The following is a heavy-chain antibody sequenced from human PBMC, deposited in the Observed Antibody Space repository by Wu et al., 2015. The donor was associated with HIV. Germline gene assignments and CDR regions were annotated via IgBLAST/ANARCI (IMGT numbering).Heavy chain of an antibody. V-gene: IGHV1-2*02. J-gene: IGHJ6*02. CDR2: INPNSGGT. D-gene: IGHD3-9*01. CDR1: GYTFTGYY. Sequence: QVQLVQSGAEVKKPGASVKVSCKASGYTFTGYYMHWVRQAPGQGLEWMGWINPNSGGTNYAQKFQGRVTMTRDTSISTAYMELSRLRSDDTAVYYCARSSHYDILTGKTGGMDVWGQGTTVTSP. CDR3: ARSSHYDILTGKTGGMDV.